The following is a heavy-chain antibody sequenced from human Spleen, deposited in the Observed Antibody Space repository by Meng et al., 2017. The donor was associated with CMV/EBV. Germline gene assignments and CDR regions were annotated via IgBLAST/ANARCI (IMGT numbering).Heavy chain of an antibody. CDR1: GFTFSSYC. Sequence: GGSLRLSCAASGFTFSSYCMNWVRQAPGKGLEWVSSISTGSSYIYYADSLKGRFTISRDNAKNSLYLQMNSLRAEDTAVYYCARVVDTAMVTLDPWGQGTLVTVSS. CDR3: ARVVDTAMVTLDP. J-gene: IGHJ5*02. V-gene: IGHV3-21*01. D-gene: IGHD5-18*01. CDR2: ISTGSSYI.